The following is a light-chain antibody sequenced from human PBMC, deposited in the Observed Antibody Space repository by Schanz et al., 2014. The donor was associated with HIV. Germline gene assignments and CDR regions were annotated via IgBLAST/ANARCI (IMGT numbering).Light chain of an antibody. CDR2: EVT. CDR3: SSYTSSSTLV. J-gene: IGLJ1*01. CDR1: SSDVGGYNF. V-gene: IGLV2-8*01. Sequence: QSALTQPPSASGSPGQSVTIFCTGTSSDVGGYNFVSWYQQYPGKAPKLMIYEVTKRPSGVPGRFSGSRSGNTASLTVSGLQAEDEADYYCSSYTSSSTLVFGTGTKLTVL.